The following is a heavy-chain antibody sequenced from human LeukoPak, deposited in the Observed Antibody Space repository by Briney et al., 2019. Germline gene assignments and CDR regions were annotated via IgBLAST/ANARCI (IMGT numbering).Heavy chain of an antibody. V-gene: IGHV5-51*01. CDR3: ARSGYSGYALDH. CDR1: GDSFNNYW. D-gene: IGHD5-12*01. J-gene: IGHJ4*02. Sequence: GESLKISCKGAGDSFNNYWIGWVRQMPGKGLEWMGIIYPGGSDTRYSPSFQGQVTISADKSISTAYLQWSSLKASDTAMYYCARSGYSGYALDHWGQGTLVTVSS. CDR2: IYPGGSDT.